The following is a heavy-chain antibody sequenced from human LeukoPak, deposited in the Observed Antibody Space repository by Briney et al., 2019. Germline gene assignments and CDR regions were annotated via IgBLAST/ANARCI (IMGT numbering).Heavy chain of an antibody. CDR3: AKNHLWFGEVGYYYYMDV. CDR1: GLSFSSYG. Sequence: GGSLRLSCAASGLSFSSYGMSWVRQAPGKGLEWVSAISGSGGSTYYADSVKGRFTISRDNSKNTLYLQMNSLRAEDTAVYYCAKNHLWFGEVGYYYYMDVWGKGTTVTISS. J-gene: IGHJ6*03. D-gene: IGHD3-10*01. CDR2: ISGSGGST. V-gene: IGHV3-23*01.